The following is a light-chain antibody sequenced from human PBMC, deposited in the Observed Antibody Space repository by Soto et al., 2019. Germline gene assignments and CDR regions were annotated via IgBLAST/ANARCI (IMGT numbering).Light chain of an antibody. CDR2: EVS. V-gene: IGLV2-14*01. J-gene: IGLJ3*02. Sequence: QSALTQPASVSGSPGQSITISCTGTSSDVGGYNYVSWFQQNPGKAPKLMIYEVSNRPSGVSSRFSGSKSGNTASLTISGLQAEDEADYYCNSYTSSSSWVFGGGTKLTVL. CDR3: NSYTSSSSWV. CDR1: SSDVGGYNY.